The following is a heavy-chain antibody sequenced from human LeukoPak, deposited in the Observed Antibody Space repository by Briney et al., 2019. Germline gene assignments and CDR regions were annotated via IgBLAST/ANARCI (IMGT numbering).Heavy chain of an antibody. CDR1: GFTFSSYS. D-gene: IGHD6-19*01. CDR2: ISSSSSYI. Sequence: PGGSLRLSCSASGFTFSSYSMNWVRQGPGKGLEWVSSISSSSSYIYYADSVKGRFTISRDNAKNSLYLQMNSLRAEDTAVYYCAGDLKQWLEPLPIVWGQGTLVTVSS. V-gene: IGHV3-21*01. J-gene: IGHJ4*02. CDR3: AGDLKQWLEPLPIV.